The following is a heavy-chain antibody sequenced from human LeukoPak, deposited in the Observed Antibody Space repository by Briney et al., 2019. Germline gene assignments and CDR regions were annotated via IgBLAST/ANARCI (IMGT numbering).Heavy chain of an antibody. V-gene: IGHV3-48*04. Sequence: GGSLRLSCAASGFTFSRYSMNWVRQAPGKGLECVSYISSSSKTIYYADSVKGRFTISRDNAKNSLYLQLNSLRAEDTAVYYCARLPAYSGSPGYFDYWGQGTLVTVSS. CDR2: ISSSSKTI. D-gene: IGHD1-26*01. CDR3: ARLPAYSGSPGYFDY. CDR1: GFTFSRYS. J-gene: IGHJ4*02.